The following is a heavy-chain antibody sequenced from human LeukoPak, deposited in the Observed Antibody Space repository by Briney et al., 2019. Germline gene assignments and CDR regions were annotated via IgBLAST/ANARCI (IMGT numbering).Heavy chain of an antibody. CDR2: IIPIFGTA. V-gene: IGHV1-69*05. CDR1: GGTFSSYA. CDR3: AREQGGVWLQNNYYYYYMDV. D-gene: IGHD5-24*01. J-gene: IGHJ6*03. Sequence: SVKVSCKASGGTFSSYAISWVRQAPGQGVEWMGGIIPIFGTANYAQKFQGRVTITTDESTSTAYMELSSLRSEDTAVYYCAREQGGVWLQNNYYYYYMDVWGKGTTVTVSS.